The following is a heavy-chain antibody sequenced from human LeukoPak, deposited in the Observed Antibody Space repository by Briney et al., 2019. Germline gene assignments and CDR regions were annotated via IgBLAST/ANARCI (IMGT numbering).Heavy chain of an antibody. V-gene: IGHV3-23*01. CDR2: ISGSGGST. CDR3: AKNVGYCSSTSCPYNWFDP. J-gene: IGHJ5*02. D-gene: IGHD2-2*01. CDR1: GFTFSSYA. Sequence: GGSLRLSCAASGFTFSSYAMSCVRQAPGKGLEWVSAISGSGGSTYYADSVKGRFTISRDNSKNTLYLQMNSLRAEDTAVYYCAKNVGYCSSTSCPYNWFDPWGQGTLVTVSS.